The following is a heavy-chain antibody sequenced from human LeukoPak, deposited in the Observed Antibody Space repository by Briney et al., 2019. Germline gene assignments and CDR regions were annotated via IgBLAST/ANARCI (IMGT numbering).Heavy chain of an antibody. V-gene: IGHV4-39*01. CDR2: IYYSGST. D-gene: IGHD4-17*01. CDR3: ARNDGDYAVDY. Sequence: SETLSFTCTVSGGSISSSSYYWGWIRQPPGKGLEWIGSIYYSGSTYYNPSLKSRVTISVDTSKNQFSLKLSSVTAADTAVYYCARNDGDYAVDYWGQGTLVTVSS. J-gene: IGHJ4*02. CDR1: GGSISSSSYY.